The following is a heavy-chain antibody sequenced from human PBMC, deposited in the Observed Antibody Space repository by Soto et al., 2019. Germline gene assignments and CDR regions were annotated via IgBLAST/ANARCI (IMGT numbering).Heavy chain of an antibody. CDR3: ARGRRFAPEQWLVRGGWFDP. V-gene: IGHV4-34*01. CDR2: INHSGST. Sequence: QVQLQQWGAGLLKPSETLSLTCAVYGGSFSGYYWSWIRQPPGKGLEWIGEINHSGSTNYNPSLKSRVTISVDTSKNQFSLKLSSVTAADTAVYYCARGRRFAPEQWLVRGGWFDPWGQGTLVTVSS. J-gene: IGHJ5*02. CDR1: GGSFSGYY. D-gene: IGHD6-19*01.